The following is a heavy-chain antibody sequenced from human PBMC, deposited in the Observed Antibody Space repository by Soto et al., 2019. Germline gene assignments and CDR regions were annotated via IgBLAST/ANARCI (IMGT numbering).Heavy chain of an antibody. Sequence: PGESLKISCKGSGYSFTSYWIGWVRQMPGKGLEWMGIIYPGDSDTRYSPSFQGQVTISADKSISTAYLQWSSLKAPDTAMYYCARHPATQDIVVVPAAIDYWGQGTLVTVSS. J-gene: IGHJ4*02. D-gene: IGHD2-2*01. CDR1: GYSFTSYW. CDR2: IYPGDSDT. V-gene: IGHV5-51*01. CDR3: ARHPATQDIVVVPAAIDY.